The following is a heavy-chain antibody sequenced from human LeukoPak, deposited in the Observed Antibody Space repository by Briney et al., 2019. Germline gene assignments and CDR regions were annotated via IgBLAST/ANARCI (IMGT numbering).Heavy chain of an antibody. CDR1: GGSFSGYY. CDR2: INHSGST. V-gene: IGHV4-34*01. Sequence: KASETLSLTCAVYGGSFSGYYWSWIRQPPGKGLEWIGEINHSGSTNYNPSLKSRVTISVDTSKNQFSLKLSSVTAADTAVYYCARRGAKQQLVRRAAFFDYWGQGTLVTVSS. J-gene: IGHJ4*02. D-gene: IGHD6-13*01. CDR3: ARRGAKQQLVRRAAFFDY.